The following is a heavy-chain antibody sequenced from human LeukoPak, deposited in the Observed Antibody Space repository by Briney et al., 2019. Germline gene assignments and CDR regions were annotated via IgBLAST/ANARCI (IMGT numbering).Heavy chain of an antibody. V-gene: IGHV4-4*09. CDR1: GGSISSYY. Sequence: PSEALSLTCTVSGGSISSYYWSWIRQPPGKGLEWIGYIYTSGSTNYNPSLKSRVTISVDTSKNQFSLKLSSVTAADTAVYYCARSAVTVHYYYYYYMDVWGKGTTVTVSS. CDR2: IYTSGST. CDR3: ARSAVTVHYYYYYYMDV. D-gene: IGHD2/OR15-2a*01. J-gene: IGHJ6*03.